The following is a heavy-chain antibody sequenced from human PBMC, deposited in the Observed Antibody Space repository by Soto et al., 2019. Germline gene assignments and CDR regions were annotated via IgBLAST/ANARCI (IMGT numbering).Heavy chain of an antibody. CDR2: ISGSGGST. Sequence: GGSLRLSCAASGFTFSSYAMSWVRQAPGKGLEWVSAISGSGGSTYYADSVKGRFTISRDNSENTLYLQMNSLRAEDTAVYYCAKVGDYDILTGYYSRSRGSDYWGQGTLVTVSS. V-gene: IGHV3-23*01. D-gene: IGHD3-9*01. CDR3: AKVGDYDILTGYYSRSRGSDY. J-gene: IGHJ4*02. CDR1: GFTFSSYA.